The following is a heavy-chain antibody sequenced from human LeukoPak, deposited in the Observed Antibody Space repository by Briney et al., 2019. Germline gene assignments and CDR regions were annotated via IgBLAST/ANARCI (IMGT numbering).Heavy chain of an antibody. CDR1: GFTFSYYA. CDR2: ITDDGGDK. Sequence: GGSLRLSCAASGFTFSYYAMSWVRQTPGKGLERVSAITDDGGDKFHADSVKGRFIISRDNSKKMLYLQMDSLRAEDTAMYFCAKGSRSSRPYYFDYWGQGSLVTVSS. D-gene: IGHD6-6*01. CDR3: AKGSRSSRPYYFDY. J-gene: IGHJ4*02. V-gene: IGHV3-23*01.